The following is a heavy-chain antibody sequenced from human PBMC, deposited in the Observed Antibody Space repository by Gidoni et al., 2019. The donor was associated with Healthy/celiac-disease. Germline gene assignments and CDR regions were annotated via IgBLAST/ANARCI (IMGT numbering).Heavy chain of an antibody. CDR2: IWYDGSNK. CDR3: ARGSGALPPMVYAIQVSFDI. Sequence: QVQLVESGGGVVQPGRSLRLSCAASGFTFSSYGMPWVRQAPGKGLEWVAVIWYDGSNKYYADSVKGRFTISRDNSKNTLYLQMNSLRAEDTAVYYCARGSGALPPMVYAIQVSFDIWGQGTMVTVSS. D-gene: IGHD2-8*01. V-gene: IGHV3-33*01. J-gene: IGHJ3*02. CDR1: GFTFSSYG.